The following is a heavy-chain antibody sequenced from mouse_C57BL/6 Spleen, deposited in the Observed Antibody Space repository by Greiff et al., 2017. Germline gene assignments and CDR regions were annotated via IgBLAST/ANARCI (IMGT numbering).Heavy chain of an antibody. CDR2: ISDGGSYT. CDR1: GFTFSSYA. V-gene: IGHV5-4*01. Sequence: DVKLVESGGGLVKPGGSLKLSCAASGFTFSSYAMSWVRQTPEKRLEWVATISDGGSYTYYPDNVKGRFTISRDNAKNNLYLQMSHLKSEDTAMYYCARDGDGNSPNFDYWGQGTTLTVSS. D-gene: IGHD2-1*01. J-gene: IGHJ2*01. CDR3: ARDGDGNSPNFDY.